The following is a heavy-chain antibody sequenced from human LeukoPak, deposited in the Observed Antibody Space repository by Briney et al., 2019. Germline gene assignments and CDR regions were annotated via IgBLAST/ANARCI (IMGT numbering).Heavy chain of an antibody. D-gene: IGHD3-9*01. CDR1: GYTFIGYY. Sequence: ASVTVSCKASGYTFIGYYMHWVRHAPGQGLEWMGWINPNSGGTNYAQTLQGRVTITRDTSISTAYMELSRLRSDDTAVYYCAVDYDILAGYHSFDPWGQGTLVTVSS. CDR3: AVDYDILAGYHSFDP. J-gene: IGHJ5*02. V-gene: IGHV1-2*02. CDR2: INPNSGGT.